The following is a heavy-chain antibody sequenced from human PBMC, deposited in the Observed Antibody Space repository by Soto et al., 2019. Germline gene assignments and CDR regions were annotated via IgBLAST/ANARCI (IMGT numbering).Heavy chain of an antibody. CDR1: GFTFSSYS. CDR3: ARDPTYGDYAILMDV. CDR2: ISSSSSYI. J-gene: IGHJ6*03. D-gene: IGHD4-17*01. Sequence: PGGSLRLSCAAPGFTFSSYSMNWVRQAPGKGLEWVSSISSSSSYIYYADSVKGRFTISRDNAKNSLYLQMNSLRAEDTAVYYCARDPTYGDYAILMDVWGKGTTVTVSS. V-gene: IGHV3-21*01.